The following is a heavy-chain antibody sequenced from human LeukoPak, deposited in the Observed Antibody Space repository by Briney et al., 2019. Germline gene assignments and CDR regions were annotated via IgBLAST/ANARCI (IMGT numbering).Heavy chain of an antibody. CDR2: ISSSGVST. CDR1: GFTFSNYA. D-gene: IGHD1-1*01. J-gene: IGHJ4*02. Sequence: GGSLRLSCAASGFTFSNYAMNWVRQPPGKGLEWVSAISSSGVSTYYADSVKGRFTISRDNSKNTLYLQMNSLRAEDTAVYYCARDDWNDSTRFDYWGQGTLVTVSS. CDR3: ARDDWNDSTRFDY. V-gene: IGHV3-23*01.